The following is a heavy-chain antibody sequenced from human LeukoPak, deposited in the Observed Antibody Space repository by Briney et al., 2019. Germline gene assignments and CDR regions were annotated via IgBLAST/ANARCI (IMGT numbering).Heavy chain of an antibody. Sequence: GGSLRLSCAASGFTFSSYWMAWVRQAPGKGLEWVANIKGDESARHQADSVKGRFTISRDDTRNSLYLQMTNLRGDDTAVYYCARDVVGSLDYWGQGTLVTVSS. CDR2: IKGDESAR. J-gene: IGHJ4*02. CDR1: GFTFSSYW. CDR3: ARDVVGSLDY. V-gene: IGHV3-7*01. D-gene: IGHD1-26*01.